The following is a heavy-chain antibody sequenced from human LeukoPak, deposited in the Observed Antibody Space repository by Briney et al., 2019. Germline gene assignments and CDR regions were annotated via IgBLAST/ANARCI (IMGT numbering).Heavy chain of an antibody. Sequence: GRSLRLSCAASGFTFDDYAMHWVRQAPGKGLEWVSGISWNSGSIGYADSVKGRFTISRDNAKNSLERQMNSLRPEDTPLYYCAKSSVPAAPLDYWGQGTLLTVSS. CDR2: ISWNSGSI. V-gene: IGHV3-9*01. D-gene: IGHD2-2*01. CDR1: GFTFDDYA. CDR3: AKSSVPAAPLDY. J-gene: IGHJ4*02.